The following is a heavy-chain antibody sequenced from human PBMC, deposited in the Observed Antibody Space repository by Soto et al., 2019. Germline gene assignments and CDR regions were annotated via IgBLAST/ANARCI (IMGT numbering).Heavy chain of an antibody. V-gene: IGHV1-2*04. CDR3: ARGHYDILTGYFTSHYYYYYMDV. D-gene: IGHD3-9*01. CDR2: INPNSGGT. Sequence: VASVKVSCKASGYTFTGYYMHWVRQAPGQGLEWMGWINPNSGGTNYAQKFQGWVTMTRDTSISTAYMELSRLRSDDTAVYYCARGHYDILTGYFTSHYYYYYMDVWGKGTTVTVSS. CDR1: GYTFTGYY. J-gene: IGHJ6*03.